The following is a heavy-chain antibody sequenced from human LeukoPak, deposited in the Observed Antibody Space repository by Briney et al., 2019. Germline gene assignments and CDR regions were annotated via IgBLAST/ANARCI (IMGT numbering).Heavy chain of an antibody. CDR1: GGTFSSYA. J-gene: IGHJ5*02. CDR2: IIPILGIA. V-gene: IGHV1-69*04. CDR3: ARSEGGYYDSSGPGGKFDP. D-gene: IGHD3-22*01. Sequence: SVKVSCKASGGTFSSYAISWVRQAPGQGLEWMGRIIPILGIANYAQKFQGRVTITADKSTSTAYMELSSLRSEDTAVCYCARSEGGYYDSSGPGGKFDPWGQGTLVTVSS.